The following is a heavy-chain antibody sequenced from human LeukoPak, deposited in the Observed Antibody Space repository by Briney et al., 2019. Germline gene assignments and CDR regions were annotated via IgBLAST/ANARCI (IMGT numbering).Heavy chain of an antibody. J-gene: IGHJ4*02. CDR3: AKAEGYDILTGLDY. Sequence: GGSLRLSCAASGFTFSSHAMSWVRQAPGKGLEWVSGIAASGGSTYYADSVKGRFTISRDNSKNTLYLQMNSLRTEDTAVYYCAKAEGYDILTGLDYWGQGTLVTVSS. CDR2: IAASGGST. CDR1: GFTFSSHA. V-gene: IGHV3-23*01. D-gene: IGHD3-9*01.